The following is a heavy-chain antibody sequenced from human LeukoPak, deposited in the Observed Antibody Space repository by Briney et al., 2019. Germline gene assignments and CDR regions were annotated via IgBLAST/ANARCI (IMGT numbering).Heavy chain of an antibody. Sequence: SETLSLTCTVSGGSISSSRFYWGWIRQPSGKGLEWIVSIFYSGSTYYNPSLKSRVTVSVDTSKNQFSLKLSSVTAADTAVYYCARSIVVVSAGLFFEHWGQGTLVTVSS. CDR1: GGSISSSRFY. CDR2: IFYSGST. CDR3: ARSIVVVSAGLFFEH. J-gene: IGHJ4*02. V-gene: IGHV4-39*01. D-gene: IGHD2-2*01.